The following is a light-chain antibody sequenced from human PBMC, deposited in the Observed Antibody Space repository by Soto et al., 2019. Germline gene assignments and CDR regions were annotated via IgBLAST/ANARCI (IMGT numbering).Light chain of an antibody. CDR2: GAS. V-gene: IGKV3-15*01. J-gene: IGKJ1*01. CDR1: QSVSSN. CDR3: QQYNNWPPWT. Sequence: EIVMTQSPATLSVSPGERATLSCRASQSVSSNLAWYQQKPGQAPRLLIYGASTRATGIPARFSGSGSGTEFTLTISGLQSEDSAVYYCQQYNNWPPWTFGQGTKVDIK.